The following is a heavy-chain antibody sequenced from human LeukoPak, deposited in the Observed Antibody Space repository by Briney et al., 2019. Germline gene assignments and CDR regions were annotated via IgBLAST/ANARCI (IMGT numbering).Heavy chain of an antibody. D-gene: IGHD1-1*01. Sequence: SETLSLTCAVYGGSFSGYYWSWIRQPPGKGLEWIGEINHSGSTNYNPSLKSRVTISVDTSKNQFSLKLSSVTAADTAVYYCARHDVVERALDYWGQGTLVTVSS. V-gene: IGHV4-34*01. CDR2: INHSGST. J-gene: IGHJ4*02. CDR1: GGSFSGYY. CDR3: ARHDVVERALDY.